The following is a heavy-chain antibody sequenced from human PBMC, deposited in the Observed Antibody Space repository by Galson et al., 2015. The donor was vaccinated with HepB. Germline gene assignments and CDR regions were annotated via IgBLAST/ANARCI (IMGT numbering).Heavy chain of an antibody. J-gene: IGHJ5*01. CDR2: IWYDGSNK. V-gene: IGHV3-33*01. CDR3: ARDDAYYDSSGYGGNWFDP. CDR1: GFTFSSYG. Sequence: SLRLSCAASGFTFSSYGMHWVRQAPGKGLEWVAVIWYDGSNKYYADSVKGRFTISRDNSKNTLYLQMNSLRAEDTAVYYCARDDAYYDSSGYGGNWFDPWGQGTLVTVSS. D-gene: IGHD3-22*01.